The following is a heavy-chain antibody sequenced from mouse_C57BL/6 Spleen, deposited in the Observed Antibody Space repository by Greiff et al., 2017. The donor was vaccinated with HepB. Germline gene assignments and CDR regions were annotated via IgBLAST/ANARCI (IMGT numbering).Heavy chain of an antibody. D-gene: IGHD2-4*01. CDR2: IDPSDSET. J-gene: IGHJ2*01. V-gene: IGHV1-52*01. CDR1: GYTFTSYW. CDR3: ARAHYDYPYFDY. Sequence: VQLQQSGAELVRPGSSVKLSCKASGYTFTSYWMHWVKQRPIQGLEWIGNIDPSDSETHYNQKFKDKATLTVDKSSSTAYMQLSSLTSEDSAVYYCARAHYDYPYFDYWGQGTTLTVSS.